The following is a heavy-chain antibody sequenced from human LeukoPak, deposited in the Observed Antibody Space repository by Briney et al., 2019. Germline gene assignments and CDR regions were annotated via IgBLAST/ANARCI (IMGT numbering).Heavy chain of an antibody. D-gene: IGHD3-3*01. CDR2: INWNGGSR. J-gene: IGHJ4*02. CDR3: ARARGYDFWSGTDY. CDR1: GFTFDDDG. V-gene: IGHV3-20*04. Sequence: GGSLRLSCAASGFTFDDDGMSWGRHAPGKGREWVSGINWNGGSRVYAESVKGRSTISRDNAQNSLYLQMSSLRAEDTALYYCARARGYDFWSGTDYWGQGTLVTVSS.